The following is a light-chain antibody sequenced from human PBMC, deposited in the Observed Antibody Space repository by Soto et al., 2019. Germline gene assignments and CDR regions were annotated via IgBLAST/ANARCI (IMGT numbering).Light chain of an antibody. J-gene: IGKJ2*01. CDR3: QEYGGSPFT. Sequence: EIVLTQSPGTLSLSPRERATLSCRASQSIFNNYLAWYQQKPGQAPRLLVYGASFRATGIPERFSGCGSGTDFTLTISRLETEDFAVDDCQEYGGSPFTFGQGTRLEIK. CDR1: QSIFNNY. CDR2: GAS. V-gene: IGKV3-20*01.